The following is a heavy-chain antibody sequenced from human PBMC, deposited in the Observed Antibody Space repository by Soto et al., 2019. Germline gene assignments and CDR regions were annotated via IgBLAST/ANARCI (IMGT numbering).Heavy chain of an antibody. CDR1: GFTFTGYS. J-gene: IGHJ4*02. CDR3: ARESEDLTSNFDY. Sequence: PGGSLRLSCAASGFTFTGYSMNWVRQAPGKGLEWVSSISSTTNYIYYGDSMKGRFTISRDNAKNSLYLEMNSLRAEDTAVYYCARESEDLTSNFDYWGQGTLVTVPQ. V-gene: IGHV3-21*06. CDR2: ISSTTNYI.